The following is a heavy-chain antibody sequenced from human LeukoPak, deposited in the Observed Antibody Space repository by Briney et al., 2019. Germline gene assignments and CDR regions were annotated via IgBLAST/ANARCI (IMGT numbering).Heavy chain of an antibody. V-gene: IGHV3-7*01. CDR1: GFTFSDHW. CDR3: ARDKGYGSDY. Sequence: GGSLRLSCGASGFTFSDHWMNWVRQAPGKGLEWVACIKQDGSQKDYVDSVKGRFTISRDNAKNSLYLQMSSLRAEDTAMYYCARDKGYGSDYWGPGVQVTVSS. CDR2: IKQDGSQK. J-gene: IGHJ4*02. D-gene: IGHD3-10*01.